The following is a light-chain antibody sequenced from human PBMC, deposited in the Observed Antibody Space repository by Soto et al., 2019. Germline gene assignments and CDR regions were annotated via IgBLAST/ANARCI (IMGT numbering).Light chain of an antibody. V-gene: IGKV3-20*01. CDR3: QQYGSASIT. CDR1: QSVSSN. J-gene: IGKJ5*01. Sequence: EIVMTQSPATLSWSPWERGALSCMASQSVSSNLAWYQQKPGQAPRLLIYGASNRATGVPDRFSGSGSGTDFTLTISRVEPEDFALYHCQQYGSASITFGQGTRLEIK. CDR2: GAS.